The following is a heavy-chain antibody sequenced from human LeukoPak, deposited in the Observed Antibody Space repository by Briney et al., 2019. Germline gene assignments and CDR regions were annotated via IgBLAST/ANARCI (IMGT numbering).Heavy chain of an antibody. J-gene: IGHJ5*02. Sequence: SETLSLTCTVSGGSISSYYWSWIRQPPGKGLEWIGYIYYSGSTNYNPSLKSRVTISVDTSKNQFSLKLSSVTAADTAVYYCARDFLDCGGDCYSGSWFDPWGQGTLVTVSS. D-gene: IGHD2-21*01. CDR3: ARDFLDCGGDCYSGSWFDP. CDR2: IYYSGST. V-gene: IGHV4-59*12. CDR1: GGSISSYY.